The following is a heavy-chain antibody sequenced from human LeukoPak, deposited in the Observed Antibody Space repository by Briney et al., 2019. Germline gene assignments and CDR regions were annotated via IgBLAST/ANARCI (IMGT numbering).Heavy chain of an antibody. CDR3: ARDLVELTLVANWFDP. Sequence: SVKVSCKASGGTFSSYAISWVRQAPGQGLEWMGGIIPIFGTANYAQKFQGRVTITADESTSTAYMELSSLRSEDTAVYYCARDLVELTLVANWFDPWGQGTLVTVSS. V-gene: IGHV1-69*01. CDR2: IIPIFGTA. CDR1: GGTFSSYA. J-gene: IGHJ5*02. D-gene: IGHD1-26*01.